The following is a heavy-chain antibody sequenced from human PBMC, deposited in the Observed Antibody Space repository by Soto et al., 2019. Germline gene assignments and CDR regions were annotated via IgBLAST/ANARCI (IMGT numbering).Heavy chain of an antibody. Sequence: QVQLVQSGAEVKKPGSSVKVSCKASGGTFSSYAISWVRQAPGQGLEWMGGIIPIFGTANYAQKFQGRVTITADESTSTAYMELSSLRSEDTGVYYCARDLRRYRGGYARFDYWGQGTLVTVSS. D-gene: IGHD5-12*01. CDR2: IIPIFGTA. V-gene: IGHV1-69*01. CDR3: ARDLRRYRGGYARFDY. J-gene: IGHJ4*02. CDR1: GGTFSSYA.